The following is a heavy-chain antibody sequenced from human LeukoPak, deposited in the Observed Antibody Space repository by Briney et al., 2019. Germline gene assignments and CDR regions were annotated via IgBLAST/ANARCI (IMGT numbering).Heavy chain of an antibody. Sequence: ASVKVSYKASGYTFTSYDINWVRQATGQGLEWLGWMNPNSGNTGYAQKFQGRVTITRNTSISTAYMELSSLRSADTAVYYCARGSYDFWSGPRGYFDYWGQGTLVTVSS. J-gene: IGHJ4*02. CDR1: GYTFTSYD. CDR3: ARGSYDFWSGPRGYFDY. D-gene: IGHD3-3*01. CDR2: MNPNSGNT. V-gene: IGHV1-8*03.